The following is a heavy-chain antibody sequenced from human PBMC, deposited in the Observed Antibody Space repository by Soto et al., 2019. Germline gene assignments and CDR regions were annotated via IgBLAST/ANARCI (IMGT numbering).Heavy chain of an antibody. J-gene: IGHJ4*02. Sequence: QITLKESGPTLVKPTQTLTLTCTFSGFSLSTSGVGVGWIRQPPGKAPEGLVIIYWDDDKRYSPSLRSRLTITKDTSRNQVILTMTNVDPEDTATYFCAHRRIGVSQWNYGDFDYWGPGTLVTVSS. CDR2: IYWDDDK. CDR3: AHRRIGVSQWNYGDFDY. V-gene: IGHV2-5*02. D-gene: IGHD1-7*01. CDR1: GFSLSTSGVG.